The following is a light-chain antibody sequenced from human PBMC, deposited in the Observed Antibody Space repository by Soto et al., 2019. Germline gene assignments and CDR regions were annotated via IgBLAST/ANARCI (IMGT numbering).Light chain of an antibody. V-gene: IGLV7-46*01. CDR2: DTS. CDR1: TGAVTSGHY. J-gene: IGLJ2*01. Sequence: QAVVTQEPSLTVSPGGTVTLTCGSSTGAVTSGHYPYWFQQKPGQAPRTPIYDTSNKHSWTPARFSGSLLGGKAALTLSGAQPEDEAEYYCLLSYSGARPVVFGGGTKVTVL. CDR3: LLSYSGARPVV.